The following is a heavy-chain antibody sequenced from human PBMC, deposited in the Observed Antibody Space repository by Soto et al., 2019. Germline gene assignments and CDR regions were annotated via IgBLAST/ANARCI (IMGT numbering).Heavy chain of an antibody. CDR2: INPTGGST. CDR1: GYTFTSYY. CDR3: ARGEYLSTFGMDL. V-gene: IGHV1-46*04. Sequence: QVQLVQSGAEVKKPGASVKVSCKASGYTFTSYYMHWVRQAPGKGLEWVGIINPTGGSTTYAQKLPGRVTMTRDTSTSTVYMELSSLRSVATAVDYCARGEYLSTFGMDLWGQGTTVTVSS. J-gene: IGHJ6*02. D-gene: IGHD3-16*01.